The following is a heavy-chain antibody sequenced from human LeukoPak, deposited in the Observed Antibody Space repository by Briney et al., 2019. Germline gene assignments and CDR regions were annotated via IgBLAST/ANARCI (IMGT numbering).Heavy chain of an antibody. CDR1: GYTFINYD. CDR3: ATRRLERRAGSWFDP. Sequence: ASVKVSCKASGYTFINYDINWVRQAPGQGLEWMGWMNPNSGNTGHAQKFQGRVTITRNTSISTAYMELNSLTSEDTAVYFCATRRLERRAGSWFDPWGQGTLVTVSS. J-gene: IGHJ5*02. V-gene: IGHV1-8*03. D-gene: IGHD3-3*01. CDR2: MNPNSGNT.